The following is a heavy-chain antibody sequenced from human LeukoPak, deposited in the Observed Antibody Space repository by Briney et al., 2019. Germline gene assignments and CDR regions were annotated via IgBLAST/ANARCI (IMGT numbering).Heavy chain of an antibody. Sequence: GGSLRLSCAASGFTFSSYAMSWVRQAPGKGLEWVSAIRGSGGSTYYADSVKGRFTISRDNSKNTLYLQMNSLRAEDTAVYYCAKDVAAAGYFDYWGQGTLVTVSS. CDR2: IRGSGGST. D-gene: IGHD6-13*01. CDR1: GFTFSSYA. V-gene: IGHV3-23*01. J-gene: IGHJ4*02. CDR3: AKDVAAAGYFDY.